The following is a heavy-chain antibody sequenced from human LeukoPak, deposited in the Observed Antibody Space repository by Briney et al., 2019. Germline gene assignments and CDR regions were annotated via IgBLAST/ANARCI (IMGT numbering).Heavy chain of an antibody. CDR2: IYYGENT. Sequence: PSETLSLTCTVSGDSISSGPYYWGWIRQPPGKGLEWIGNIYYGENTYYNPSLKSRVTISIDTSNNQFYLKLSSLTAADTAVYYCARGDDSSGYHKIFDYWGQGTLVTVSS. CDR1: GDSISSGPYY. CDR3: ARGDDSSGYHKIFDY. D-gene: IGHD3-22*01. J-gene: IGHJ4*02. V-gene: IGHV4-39*01.